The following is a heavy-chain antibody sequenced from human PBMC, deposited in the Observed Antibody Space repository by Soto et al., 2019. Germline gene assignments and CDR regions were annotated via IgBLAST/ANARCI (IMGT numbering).Heavy chain of an antibody. D-gene: IGHD4-17*01. CDR2: IYYSGST. CDR3: ARHGNTVTTGYYYGMDV. CDR1: GGSISISSYY. Sequence: PSETLSLTCTVSGGSISISSYYWGWILQPPGKGLEWIGTIYYSGSTYYNPSLKSRVTISVDTSKNQFSLKLSSVTATDTAVYYCARHGNTVTTGYYYGMDVWGQGTTVTVSS. V-gene: IGHV4-39*01. J-gene: IGHJ6*02.